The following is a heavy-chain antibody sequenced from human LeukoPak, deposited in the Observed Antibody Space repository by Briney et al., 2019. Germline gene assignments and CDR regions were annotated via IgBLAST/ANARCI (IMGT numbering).Heavy chain of an antibody. J-gene: IGHJ4*02. V-gene: IGHV4-39*01. CDR3: AKYQTGTMIEY. CDR2: VHNGGVT. CDR1: GASISSSGSY. D-gene: IGHD6-13*01. Sequence: SQTLSLTCTVSGASISSSGSYWGWIRQPPGEGLEWIGSVHNGGVTYYNPSLKSRVTISADTSKNQFSLRLNSVTAPDTAVYYCAKYQTGTMIEYWGQGTLVTVSS.